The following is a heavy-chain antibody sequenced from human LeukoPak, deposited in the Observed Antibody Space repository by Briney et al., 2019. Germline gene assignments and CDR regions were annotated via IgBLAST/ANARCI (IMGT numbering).Heavy chain of an antibody. D-gene: IGHD3-10*01. V-gene: IGHV4-34*01. CDR2: INHSGST. CDR3: ARCTRITMVRGVIITGIYYFDY. Sequence: PSETLSLTCAVYGGSFSGYYWSWLRQPPGKGLEWIGEINHSGSTNYNPSLKSRVTISVDTSKNQFSLKLSSVTAADTAVYYCARCTRITMVRGVIITGIYYFDYWGQGTLVTVSS. CDR1: GGSFSGYY. J-gene: IGHJ4*02.